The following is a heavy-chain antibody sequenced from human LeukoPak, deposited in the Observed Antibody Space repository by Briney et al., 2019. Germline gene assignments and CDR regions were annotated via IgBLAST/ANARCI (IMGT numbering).Heavy chain of an antibody. CDR2: ISGSGGTT. CDR3: AFRTGWYEGLAAFDI. D-gene: IGHD3/OR15-3a*01. V-gene: IGHV3-23*01. CDR1: GFTFSSYA. Sequence: PGGSLRLSCAASGFTFSSYAMSWVRQAPGKGLEWVSYISGSGGTTYYADSVKGRFTISRDKSKNTLYLQLNSLRVEDTALYYCAFRTGWYEGLAAFDIWGQGTMVTVSS. J-gene: IGHJ3*02.